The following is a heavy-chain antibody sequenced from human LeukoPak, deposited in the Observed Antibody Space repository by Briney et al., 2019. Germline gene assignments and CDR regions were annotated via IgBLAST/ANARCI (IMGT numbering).Heavy chain of an antibody. CDR3: AKVPIKGVVVVLYYFDY. V-gene: IGHV3-23*01. CDR1: GFTFSSYA. Sequence: PGRSLRLSCAASGFTFSSYAMSWVRQAPGKGLEWVSAISGSGGSTYYADSVKGRFTISRDNSKNTLYLQMNSLRAEDTAVYYCAKVPIKGVVVVLYYFDYWGQGTLVTVSS. CDR2: ISGSGGST. J-gene: IGHJ4*02. D-gene: IGHD3-22*01.